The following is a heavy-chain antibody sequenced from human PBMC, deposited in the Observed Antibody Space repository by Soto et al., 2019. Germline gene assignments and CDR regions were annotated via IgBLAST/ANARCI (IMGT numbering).Heavy chain of an antibody. CDR2: ISYDGSNK. V-gene: IGHV3-30-3*01. D-gene: IGHD3-16*01. CDR3: ARDARWGYYFDY. Sequence: PGGSLRLSCAASGFTFSSYAMHWVRQAPGKGLEWVAVISYDGSNKYYADSVKGRFTISRDNSKNTLYLQMNSLRAEDTAVYYCARDARWGYYFDYWGQGTLVTVSS. CDR1: GFTFSSYA. J-gene: IGHJ4*02.